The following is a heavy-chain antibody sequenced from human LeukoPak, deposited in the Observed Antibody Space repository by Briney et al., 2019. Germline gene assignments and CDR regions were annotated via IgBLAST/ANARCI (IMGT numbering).Heavy chain of an antibody. J-gene: IGHJ4*02. D-gene: IGHD1-26*01. CDR1: GGSISSSSYY. V-gene: IGHV4-39*07. CDR3: ARWGWPSTGSRLGLFDY. CDR2: IYYSGST. Sequence: KSSETLSLTCTVSGGSISSSSYYWGWIRQPPGKGLEWIGSIYYSGSTYYNPSLKSRVTISVDTSKNQFSLKLSSVTAADTAVYYCARWGWPSTGSRLGLFDYWGQGTLVTVSS.